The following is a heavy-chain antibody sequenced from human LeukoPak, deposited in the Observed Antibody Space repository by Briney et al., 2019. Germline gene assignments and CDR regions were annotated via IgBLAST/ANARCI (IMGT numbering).Heavy chain of an antibody. J-gene: IGHJ4*02. CDR3: ARGFRVYCSSTSCSNPVYY. V-gene: IGHV1-8*01. D-gene: IGHD2-2*01. Sequence: ASVKVSCKASGYTFTSYDINWVRQATGQGLEWMGWMNPNSGNTGYAQKFQGRVTMTRNTFISTAYMELSSLRSEDTAVYYCARGFRVYCSSTSCSNPVYYWGQGTLVTVSS. CDR1: GYTFTSYD. CDR2: MNPNSGNT.